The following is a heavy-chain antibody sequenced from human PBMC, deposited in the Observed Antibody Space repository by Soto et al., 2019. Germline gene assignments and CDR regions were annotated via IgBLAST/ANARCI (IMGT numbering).Heavy chain of an antibody. CDR3: ARDVTTSIHGMDV. J-gene: IGHJ6*02. V-gene: IGHV4-31*03. Sequence: SETLSLTCTVSGGSISSGGYYWSWIRQHPGKGLEWIGYIYYSGSTYYNPSLKSRVTISVDTSKNQFSLKLSSVTAADTAVYYCARDVTTSIHGMDVWGQGTTVTVSS. CDR2: IYYSGST. D-gene: IGHD4-4*01. CDR1: GGSISSGGYY.